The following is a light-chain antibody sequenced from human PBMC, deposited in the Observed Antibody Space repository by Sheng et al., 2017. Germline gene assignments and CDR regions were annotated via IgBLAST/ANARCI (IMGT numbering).Light chain of an antibody. V-gene: IGKV1-12*01. CDR2: AAS. CDR1: QGISSW. CDR3: QQTYSMFPIT. J-gene: IGKJ3*01. Sequence: DIQMTQSPSSVSASVGDRVTINCRASQGISSWLAWYQQKPGKAPKLLIYAASTLQSEVPSRFSGSASGTDFTLTISSLQPEDFATYYCQQTYSMFPITFGPGTKVEIK.